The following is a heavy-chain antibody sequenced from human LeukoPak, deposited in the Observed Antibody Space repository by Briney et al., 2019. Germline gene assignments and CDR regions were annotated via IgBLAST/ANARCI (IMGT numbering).Heavy chain of an antibody. Sequence: ASVKVSCKASGGTFSSYAISWVRQAPGQGLEWMGRIIPIFGTANYAQKFQGRVTITTDESTSTAYMELSSLRSEDTAVYYCARDSDCGGDCYGLLNWGQGTLVTVSS. CDR1: GGTFSSYA. CDR2: IIPIFGTA. CDR3: ARDSDCGGDCYGLLN. V-gene: IGHV1-69*05. D-gene: IGHD2-21*02. J-gene: IGHJ4*02.